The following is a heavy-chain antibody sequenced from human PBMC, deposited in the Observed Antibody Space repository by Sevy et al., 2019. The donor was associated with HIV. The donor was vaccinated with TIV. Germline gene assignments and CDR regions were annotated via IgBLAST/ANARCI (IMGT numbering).Heavy chain of an antibody. CDR2: NYTSGST. CDR3: ARGNGANEPFDY. J-gene: IGHJ4*02. V-gene: IGHV4-4*07. Sequence: SETLSLTCTVSGGSISSYYWSWIRQPAGKGLEWIGRNYTSGSTNYNPSLKSRVTMSVDTSKNQFSLKLSSVTAADTAVYYCARGNGANEPFDYWGQRTLVTVSS. D-gene: IGHD2-8*01. CDR1: GGSISSYY.